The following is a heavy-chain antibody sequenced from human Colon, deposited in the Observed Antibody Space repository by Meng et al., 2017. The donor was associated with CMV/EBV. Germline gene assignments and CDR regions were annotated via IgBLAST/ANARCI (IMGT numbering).Heavy chain of an antibody. V-gene: IGHV2-5*02. CDR2: ICWADDK. J-gene: IGHJ4*02. Sequence: FSLSSNGVGVGWLRQPPGKALVWLALICWADDKRLSPSLGTRITITKDTSKNQVVLTMTNMDPVDTATYYCVRWFLSTDGDNQDFDYWGQGTLVTVSS. CDR3: VRWFLSTDGDNQDFDY. D-gene: IGHD5-24*01. CDR1: FSLSSNGVG.